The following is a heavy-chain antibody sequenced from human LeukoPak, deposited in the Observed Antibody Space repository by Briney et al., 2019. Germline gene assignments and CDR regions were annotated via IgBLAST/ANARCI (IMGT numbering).Heavy chain of an antibody. CDR1: GYTFTSYG. CDR2: IIPIFGTA. Sequence: GASVKVSCKASGYTFTSYGISWVRQAPGQGLEWMGGIIPIFGTANYAQKFQGRVTITTDESTSTAYMELSSLRSEDTAVYYCARDLPGTSFFDYWGQGTLVTVSS. V-gene: IGHV1-69*05. D-gene: IGHD2-2*01. CDR3: ARDLPGTSFFDY. J-gene: IGHJ4*02.